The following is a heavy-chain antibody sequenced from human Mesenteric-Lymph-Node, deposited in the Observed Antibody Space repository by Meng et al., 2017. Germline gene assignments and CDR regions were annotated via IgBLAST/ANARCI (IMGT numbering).Heavy chain of an antibody. CDR3: ARDPGLDR. Sequence: QVQLVQSGAEVKAPGASVKVSCKASGYTFTASSLNWVRQAPGQGLEWMGRINPHSGGTDYAQNFQGRVTLTRDTSISTAYMQMSGLTSDDTAVYYCARDPGLDRWGRGTLVTSPQ. J-gene: IGHJ5*02. CDR2: INPHSGGT. CDR1: GYTFTASS. V-gene: IGHV1-2*06.